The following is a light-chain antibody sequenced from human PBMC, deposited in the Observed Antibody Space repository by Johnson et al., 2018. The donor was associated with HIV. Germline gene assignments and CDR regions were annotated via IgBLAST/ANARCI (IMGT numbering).Light chain of an antibody. CDR1: SSNIGNNY. CDR2: ENN. V-gene: IGLV1-51*02. J-gene: IGLJ1*01. Sequence: QSILTQPPSVSAAPGQKVTISCSGSSSNIGNNYVSWYQELPGTAPKLLIYENNKRPSVIPDRFSGSKSGTSATLGITGLQTGDEAGYYCGTWDSSLSAYVFGTGTKVTVL. CDR3: GTWDSSLSAYV.